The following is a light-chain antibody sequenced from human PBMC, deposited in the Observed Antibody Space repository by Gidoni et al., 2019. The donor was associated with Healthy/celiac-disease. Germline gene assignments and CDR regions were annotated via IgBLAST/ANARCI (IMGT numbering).Light chain of an antibody. J-gene: IGKJ4*01. CDR3: QQRSNWPST. CDR1: QSVSSY. Sequence: ELVLTQSPATLSLSPGERATLSCRASQSVSSYLAWYPQKPGQAPRLLIYAASNRATGIPARCSGSGSGTDFTLTISSLEPEDFAVYYCQQRSNWPSTFGGGTTVEIK. CDR2: AAS. V-gene: IGKV3-11*01.